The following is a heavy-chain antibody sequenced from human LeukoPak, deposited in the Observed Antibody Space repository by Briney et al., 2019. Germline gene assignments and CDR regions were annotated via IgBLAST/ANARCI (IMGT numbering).Heavy chain of an antibody. Sequence: GGSLRLSCETSGFTWSSYVMNWVRQARGKGLERVSCIIGSGSDTYYADAVKGRFSISRDNSKNTVFLQRNSLRVEDTAVYYCAKDHGAASGDFDYWGQGTLVTVSS. D-gene: IGHD6-13*01. CDR3: AKDHGAASGDFDY. J-gene: IGHJ4*01. CDR1: GFTWSSYV. V-gene: IGHV3-23*01. CDR2: IIGSGSDT.